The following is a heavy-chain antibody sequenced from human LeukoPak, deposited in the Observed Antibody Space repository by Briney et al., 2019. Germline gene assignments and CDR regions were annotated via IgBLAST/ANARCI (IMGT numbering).Heavy chain of an antibody. Sequence: GGSLRLSCAASGFTFSNYGMHWVRQAPGKGLEWVTLISYDGSNKYYADSVKGRFTISRDNSKNTLYLQMNSLRAEDTAVYYCAKGSLSGGTCYFDYWGQGTLVTVSS. J-gene: IGHJ4*02. V-gene: IGHV3-30*18. CDR2: ISYDGSNK. CDR3: AKGSLSGGTCYFDY. D-gene: IGHD2-15*01. CDR1: GFTFSNYG.